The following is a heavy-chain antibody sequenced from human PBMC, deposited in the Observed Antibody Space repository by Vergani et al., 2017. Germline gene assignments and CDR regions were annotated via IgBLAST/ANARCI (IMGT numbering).Heavy chain of an antibody. D-gene: IGHD2-2*01. CDR2: INPSGGST. J-gene: IGHJ5*02. Sequence: QVQLVQSGAEVKKPGASVKVSCKASGYTFTSYYMHWVRQAPGQGLEWMGIINPSGGSTSYAQKFQGRVTMTRDTSTSTVYMELSSLRSEDTDVYYCARESRYFSSTSCYVGRDWFDPWGQGTLVTVSS. V-gene: IGHV1-46*01. CDR3: ARESRYFSSTSCYVGRDWFDP. CDR1: GYTFTSYY.